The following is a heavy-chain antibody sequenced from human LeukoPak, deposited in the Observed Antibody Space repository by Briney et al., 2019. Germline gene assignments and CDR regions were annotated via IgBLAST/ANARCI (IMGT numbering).Heavy chain of an antibody. V-gene: IGHV4-39*01. CDR1: GGSISSSSSY. Sequence: PSETLSLTCSVSGGSISSSSSYWGWIRQPPGKGLEWIGSIYYSGSSFDNPALKSRVTISIDTSKNQFSLKLSSVTAADTAVYYCARGRRQGTKAGYDYVWGSYRYPQPNFDYWGQGTLVTVSS. D-gene: IGHD3-16*02. CDR2: IYYSGSS. J-gene: IGHJ4*02. CDR3: ARGRRQGTKAGYDYVWGSYRYPQPNFDY.